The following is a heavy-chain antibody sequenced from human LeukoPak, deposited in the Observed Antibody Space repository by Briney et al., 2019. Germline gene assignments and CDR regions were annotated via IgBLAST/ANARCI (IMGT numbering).Heavy chain of an antibody. V-gene: IGHV3-33*01. Sequence: PGGSLRLSCAASGFTFSSYGMHWVRQAPGKGLEWVAVIWYDGSNKYYADSVKGRFTISRDNSKNTLYLQMNSLRAEDTAVYYCARDRPHCSGGSCYSSLDYWGQGTLVTVSS. J-gene: IGHJ4*02. D-gene: IGHD2-15*01. CDR3: ARDRPHCSGGSCYSSLDY. CDR1: GFTFSSYG. CDR2: IWYDGSNK.